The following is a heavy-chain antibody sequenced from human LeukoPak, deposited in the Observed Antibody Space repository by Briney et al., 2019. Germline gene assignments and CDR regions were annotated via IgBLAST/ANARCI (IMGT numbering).Heavy chain of an antibody. Sequence: GGSLSLSCAASGFTFSSYAMSWVRQAPGKGLEWVSAISGSGGSTYYADSVKGRFTISRDNAKNSLYLQMNSLRAEDTAVYYCAKDRCSNGIGCYYYYMDVWGKGTTVTISS. J-gene: IGHJ6*03. CDR1: GFTFSSYA. CDR2: ISGSGGST. V-gene: IGHV3-23*01. CDR3: AKDRCSNGIGCYYYYMDV. D-gene: IGHD2-8*01.